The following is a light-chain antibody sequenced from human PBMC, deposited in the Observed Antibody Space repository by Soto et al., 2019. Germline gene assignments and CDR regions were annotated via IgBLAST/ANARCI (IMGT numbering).Light chain of an antibody. Sequence: DIQMTQSPSSLSASVGDRVTIACRASQGIGDYLAWYQQKPGKVPKLLIYAASTLQSGVPSRFSGSGSGTDFNLTISSLQPEDIATYYCQQYNSAPRFTFGPGTKVDIK. CDR1: QGIGDY. CDR3: QQYNSAPRFT. V-gene: IGKV1-27*01. CDR2: AAS. J-gene: IGKJ3*01.